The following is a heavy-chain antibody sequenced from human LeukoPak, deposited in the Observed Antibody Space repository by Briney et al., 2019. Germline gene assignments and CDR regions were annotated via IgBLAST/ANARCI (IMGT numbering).Heavy chain of an antibody. D-gene: IGHD6-6*01. CDR3: ARRHVEYSSSSDPYYFDY. Sequence: PSETLSLTCTVSGGSISSYYWSWIRQPPGKGLEWIGCIYYTGSTYYNPSLKSRVTISVDTSKNQFSLKLSSVTAADTAVYYCARRHVEYSSSSDPYYFDYWGQGTLVTVSS. V-gene: IGHV4-59*12. J-gene: IGHJ4*02. CDR2: IYYTGST. CDR1: GGSISSYY.